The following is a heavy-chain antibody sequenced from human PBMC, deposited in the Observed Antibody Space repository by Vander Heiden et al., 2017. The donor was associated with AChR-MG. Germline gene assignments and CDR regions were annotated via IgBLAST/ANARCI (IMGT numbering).Heavy chain of an antibody. CDR3: AKDSANYYARPDY. J-gene: IGHJ4*02. CDR1: GFTFSSYG. V-gene: IGHV3-30*18. Sequence: QVQLVESGGCVVQPGRSLRLSCAASGFTFSSYGMHWVRQAPGKGLEWVAVISYDGSNKYYADSVKGRFTISRDNSKNTLYLQMNSLRAEDTAVYYCAKDSANYYARPDYWGQGTLVTVSS. CDR2: ISYDGSNK. D-gene: IGHD3-10*01.